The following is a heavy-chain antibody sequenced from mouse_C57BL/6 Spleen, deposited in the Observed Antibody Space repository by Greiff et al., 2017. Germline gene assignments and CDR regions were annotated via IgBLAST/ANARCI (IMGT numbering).Heavy chain of an antibody. CDR2: ISGGGGNT. J-gene: IGHJ4*01. D-gene: IGHD1-1*01. CDR3: ALSTHYYAMDY. Sequence: DVQLVESGGGLVKPGGSLKLSCAASGFTFSSYTMSWVRQTPEKRLEWVATISGGGGNTYYPDSVKGRFTISRDNAKNTLYLQMSSLRSEDTALYYCALSTHYYAMDYWGQGTSVTVSS. V-gene: IGHV5-9*01. CDR1: GFTFSSYT.